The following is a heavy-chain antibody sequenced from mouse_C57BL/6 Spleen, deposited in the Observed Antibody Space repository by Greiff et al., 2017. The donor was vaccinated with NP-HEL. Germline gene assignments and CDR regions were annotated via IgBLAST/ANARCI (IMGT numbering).Heavy chain of an antibody. CDR1: GYTFTDYY. V-gene: IGHV1-26*01. D-gene: IGHD2-3*01. Sequence: EVQLQQSGPELVKPGASVKISCKASGYTFTDYYMNWVKQSHGKSLEWIGDINPNNGGTSYNQKFKGKATLTVDKSSSTAYMELRSLTSEDSAVYYCARIYDGYPYWYFDVWGTGTTVTVSS. CDR3: ARIYDGYPYWYFDV. CDR2: INPNNGGT. J-gene: IGHJ1*03.